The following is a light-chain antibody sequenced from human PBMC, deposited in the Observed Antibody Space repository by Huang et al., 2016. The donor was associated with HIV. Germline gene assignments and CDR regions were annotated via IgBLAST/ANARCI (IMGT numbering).Light chain of an antibody. CDR1: QSISSY. CDR2: AAS. Sequence: DIQMTQSPSSLSASVGDRVTITCRASQSISSYLNWYQQKPGKAPELLIYAASSLQSVVPSRFSGSGSGTDFTLTISSLQPEDFATYYCQQSNSAPPTFGQGTKLEIK. J-gene: IGKJ2*01. CDR3: QQSNSAPPT. V-gene: IGKV1-39*01.